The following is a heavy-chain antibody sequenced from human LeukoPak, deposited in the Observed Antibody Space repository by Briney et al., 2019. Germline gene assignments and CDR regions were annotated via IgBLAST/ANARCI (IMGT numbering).Heavy chain of an antibody. V-gene: IGHV3-49*03. J-gene: IGHJ4*02. D-gene: IGHD6-19*01. CDR1: GFTFGDYA. CDR2: IRSKAYGGTT. CDR3: TRPFSGIAVAGTGFDY. Sequence: PGGSLRLSCTASGFTFGDYAMSWFRQAPGKGLEWVGFIRSKAYGGTTEYAASVKGRFTISRDDPKSIAYLQMNSLKTEDTAVYYCTRPFSGIAVAGTGFDYWGQGTLVTVSS.